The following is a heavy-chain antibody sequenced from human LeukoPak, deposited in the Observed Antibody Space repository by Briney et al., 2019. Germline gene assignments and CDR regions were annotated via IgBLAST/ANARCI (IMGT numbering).Heavy chain of an antibody. J-gene: IGHJ4*02. Sequence: PSETLSLTCAVYGGSFSGYYWSWIRQPPGKGLEWIGEINHSGSTNYNPSLKSRVTIPVDTSKNQFSLKLSSVTAADTAVYYCARGGYCSSTSCYVDYWGQGTLVTVSS. D-gene: IGHD2-2*01. CDR3: ARGGYCSSTSCYVDY. V-gene: IGHV4-34*01. CDR2: INHSGST. CDR1: GGSFSGYY.